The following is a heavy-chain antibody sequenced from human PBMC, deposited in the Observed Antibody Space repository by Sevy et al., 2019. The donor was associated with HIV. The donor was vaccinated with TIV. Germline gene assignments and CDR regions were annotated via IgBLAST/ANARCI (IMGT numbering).Heavy chain of an antibody. V-gene: IGHV3-48*01. CDR2: ISSSSGTI. Sequence: GGSLRLSCAASGFTFSSYSMNWVRQAPGKGLEWVSYISSSSGTIYYADSVKGRFTISRDNAKNSLYLQMNSLRAEDTAVYYCARDDPHRIKLWLQRGYYFDSWGQGTLVTVSS. D-gene: IGHD5-18*01. CDR1: GFTFSSYS. CDR3: ARDDPHRIKLWLQRGYYFDS. J-gene: IGHJ4*02.